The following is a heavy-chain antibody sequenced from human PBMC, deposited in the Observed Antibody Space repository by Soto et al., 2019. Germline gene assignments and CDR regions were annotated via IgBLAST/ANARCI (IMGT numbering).Heavy chain of an antibody. CDR3: ARRGPGTYFDY. CDR2: ISGSGDST. CDR1: GFTFRSYA. Sequence: EVQLLDSGGGLVQPAGSLRLSCAASGFTFRSYAMNWVRQAPGKGLEWVSVISGSGDSTYYADSVKGRFTISRDNSKNTLYLQMNSLRAEDTAVYYCARRGPGTYFDYWGQGTLVTVSS. D-gene: IGHD6-13*01. V-gene: IGHV3-23*01. J-gene: IGHJ4*02.